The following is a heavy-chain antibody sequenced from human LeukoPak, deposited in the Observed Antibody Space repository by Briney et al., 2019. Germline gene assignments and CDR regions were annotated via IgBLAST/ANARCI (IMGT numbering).Heavy chain of an antibody. CDR2: ISSSSSYI. Sequence: PGGSLRLSCAASGFTFSSYSMNWVRQAPGKGLEWVSSISSSSSYIYYADSVKGRFTISRDNAKNSLYLQMNSLRAEDTAVYYCARDQVAPIAAAGTGGLDYWGQGTLVTVSS. D-gene: IGHD6-13*01. CDR1: GFTFSSYS. CDR3: ARDQVAPIAAAGTGGLDY. J-gene: IGHJ4*02. V-gene: IGHV3-21*01.